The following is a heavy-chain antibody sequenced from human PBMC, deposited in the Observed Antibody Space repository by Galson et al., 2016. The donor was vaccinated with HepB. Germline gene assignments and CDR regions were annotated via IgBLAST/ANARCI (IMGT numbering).Heavy chain of an antibody. CDR2: ISSSSSYI. V-gene: IGHV3-21*01. D-gene: IGHD3-10*01. J-gene: IGHJ3*02. Sequence: SLRLSCAASGFTSSSHDMNWVRQAPGKGLEWVSYISSSSSYIYYADAVKGRFIIYRDNAKKSLCLQMNRLGDEDTAVYYCARDAWSCYNARDAFDIWGQGTMVTVSS. CDR1: GFTSSSHD. CDR3: ARDAWSCYNARDAFDI.